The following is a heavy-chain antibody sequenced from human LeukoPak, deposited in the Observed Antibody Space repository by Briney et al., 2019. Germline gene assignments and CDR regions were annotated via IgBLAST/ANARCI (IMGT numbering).Heavy chain of an antibody. D-gene: IGHD3-22*01. J-gene: IGHJ4*02. Sequence: GGSLRLSCAASGFSFGNYGMHWVRQAPGKGLEWVALIWFDGSNKNYADSVKGRFTISRDNSKNTLYLQMSSLRAEDTAVYYCARDSYYDSSDDYPFDYWGQGTLVTVSS. CDR1: GFSFGNYG. CDR2: IWFDGSNK. V-gene: IGHV3-33*01. CDR3: ARDSYYDSSDDYPFDY.